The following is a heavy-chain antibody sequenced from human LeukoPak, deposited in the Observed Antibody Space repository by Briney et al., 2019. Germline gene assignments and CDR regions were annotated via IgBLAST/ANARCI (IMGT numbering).Heavy chain of an antibody. CDR3: ARVRPRDNSWYDAFDI. J-gene: IGHJ3*02. Sequence: SETLSLTCTVSSGSISSYSWSSIRQPAGKGLGWIGRIYITVIAEYNPPTQSRVTRSSETSKHQFSLKLNSVTAADTAVYYCARVRPRDNSWYDAFDIWGQGTMVTVSS. V-gene: IGHV4-4*07. CDR1: SGSISSYS. CDR2: IYITVIA. D-gene: IGHD6-13*01.